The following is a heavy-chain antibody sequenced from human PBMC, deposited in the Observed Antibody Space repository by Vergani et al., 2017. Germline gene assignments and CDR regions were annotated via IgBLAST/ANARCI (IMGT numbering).Heavy chain of an antibody. D-gene: IGHD1-1*01. CDR2: IYSGGST. Sequence: EVQLVEIGGGLIQPGGSLRLSCEASGFTVSSNYMSWVRQAPGKGLEWVSVIYSGGSTYYADSVKGRFTISRDNSKNTLYLQMNSLRAEDTAVYYCARVQGPWSNFDYWGQGTLVTVSS. V-gene: IGHV3-53*05. CDR1: GFTVSSNY. J-gene: IGHJ4*02. CDR3: ARVQGPWSNFDY.